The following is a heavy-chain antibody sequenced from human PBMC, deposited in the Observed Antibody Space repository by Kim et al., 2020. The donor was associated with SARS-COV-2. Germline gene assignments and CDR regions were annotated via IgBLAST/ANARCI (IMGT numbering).Heavy chain of an antibody. V-gene: IGHV6-1*01. CDR2: TYYRSNWHY. CDR3: AGGWAMDV. J-gene: IGHJ6*02. Sequence: SQTVSLTCVISGDSVSSRDAAWNWIRQSPSRGLEWLGRTYYRSNWHYDYALSMKSRVTINPDASKNQFSLQVNSVTPEDTAVYYCAGGWAMDVWGQGTTVIVSS. CDR1: GDSVSSRDAA.